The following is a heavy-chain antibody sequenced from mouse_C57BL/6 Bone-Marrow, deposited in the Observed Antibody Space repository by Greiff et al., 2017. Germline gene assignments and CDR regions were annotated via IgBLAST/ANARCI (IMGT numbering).Heavy chain of an antibody. CDR2: IDPSSGGT. CDR3: ARGAFY. J-gene: IGHJ2*01. Sequence: QVQLQQPGAELVKPGASVKLSCTASGYTFTSYWMPWVKQRPGRGLEWIGRIDPSSGGTKYNEKFKRKATLTVDKPPSTAYMQLSRLTSEDSAVYYCARGAFYWGQGTTLTVSS. CDR1: GYTFTSYW. V-gene: IGHV1-72*01.